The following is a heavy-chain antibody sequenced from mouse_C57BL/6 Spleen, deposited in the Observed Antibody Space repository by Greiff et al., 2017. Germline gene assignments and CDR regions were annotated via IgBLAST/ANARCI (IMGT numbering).Heavy chain of an antibody. Sequence: VQLQQSGAELVKPGASVKISCKASGYAFSSYWMNWVKQRPGTGLEWIGQIYPGDGDTNYNGKFKGKATLTADKSSSTAYMQLSSLTSEDSAVYFCARGIYYDYDYFDYWGQGTTLTVSS. CDR3: ARGIYYDYDYFDY. V-gene: IGHV1-80*01. D-gene: IGHD2-4*01. J-gene: IGHJ2*01. CDR2: IYPGDGDT. CDR1: GYAFSSYW.